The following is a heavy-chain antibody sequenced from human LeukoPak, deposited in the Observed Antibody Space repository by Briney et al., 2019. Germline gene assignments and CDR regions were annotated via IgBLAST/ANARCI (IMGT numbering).Heavy chain of an antibody. J-gene: IGHJ6*02. Sequence: SGTLSLTCAVSGGSISSSNWWSWVRQPPGKGLEWIGEIYHSGSTNYNPSLKSRVTISVDKSKNQFSLKLSSVTAADTAVYYCARFLAADTSSGYYYAPSYYYYGMDVWGQGTTVTVSS. CDR3: ARFLAADTSSGYYYAPSYYYYGMDV. D-gene: IGHD3-22*01. CDR1: GGSISSSNW. V-gene: IGHV4-4*02. CDR2: IYHSGST.